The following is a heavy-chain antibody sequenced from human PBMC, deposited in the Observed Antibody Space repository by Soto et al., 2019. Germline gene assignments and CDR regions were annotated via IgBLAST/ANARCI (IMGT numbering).Heavy chain of an antibody. CDR2: IYPGDSDT. CDR3: ARLPQFLWSGALTSRAYYFSC. J-gene: IGHJ4*02. V-gene: IGHV5-51*01. D-gene: IGHD3-10*01. Sequence: RGESLKISCTGSGYSFSTYWIAWVRQMPGKGLEWMGIIYPGDSDTRYSPSFQGQVTISADTSTKTAYLQWSSLKASDTAIYYCARLPQFLWSGALTSRAYYFSCWGPGTLVTVSS. CDR1: GYSFSTYW.